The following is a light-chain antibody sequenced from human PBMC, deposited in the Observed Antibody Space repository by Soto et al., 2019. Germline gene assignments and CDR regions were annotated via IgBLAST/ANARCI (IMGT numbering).Light chain of an antibody. CDR1: QSLVHMNGNTY. Sequence: DVVMTQSPLSLPVTPGQPASISCTCSQSLVHMNGNTYLTRFQQRPGQSPRRLIYEVSKRDSGVSDRFSGSGSGTDFTLQISRVEAEDVGIYYCVHGLQWPYTFGQGSKLEIK. J-gene: IGKJ2*01. V-gene: IGKV2-30*02. CDR3: VHGLQWPYT. CDR2: EVS.